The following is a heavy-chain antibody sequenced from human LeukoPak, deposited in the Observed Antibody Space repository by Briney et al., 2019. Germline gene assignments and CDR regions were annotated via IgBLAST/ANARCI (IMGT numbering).Heavy chain of an antibody. D-gene: IGHD5-18*01. J-gene: IGHJ4*02. V-gene: IGHV4-4*07. CDR1: GGSISSYY. Sequence: SETLSLTCTVSGGSISSYYWSWIRQPAGKGLGWIGRIYTSGSTNYNPSLKSRVTMSVDTSKNQFSLKLSSVTAADTAVYYCARDPSGYSYGSYFDYWGQGTLVTVSS. CDR2: IYTSGST. CDR3: ARDPSGYSYGSYFDY.